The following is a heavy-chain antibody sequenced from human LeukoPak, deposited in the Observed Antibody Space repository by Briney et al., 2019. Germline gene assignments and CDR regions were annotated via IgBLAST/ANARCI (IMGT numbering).Heavy chain of an antibody. CDR1: GFTFSSYA. V-gene: IGHV3-30*01. D-gene: IGHD2-8*01. CDR2: ISYDGSNK. J-gene: IGHJ6*03. CDR3: AREYYGLGYCTNGVCLGYYYYYMDV. Sequence: PGRSLRLSCAASGFTFSSYAMHWVRQAPGKGLEGVAVISYDGSNKYYADSVKGRFTISRDNSKNTLYLQMNSLRAEDTAVYYCAREYYGLGYCTNGVCLGYYYYYMDVWGKGTTVTVSS.